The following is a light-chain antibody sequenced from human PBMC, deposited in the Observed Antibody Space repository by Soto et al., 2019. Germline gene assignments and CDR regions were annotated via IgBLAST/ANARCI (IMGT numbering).Light chain of an antibody. J-gene: IGKJ1*01. CDR2: DAS. CDR3: QQYDSYPWT. Sequence: DIQMTQSPSTLSASAGDTVTITCRASQSISTFLAWYQQKPGKAPKLLIFDASSLKSGVPSRFSGSGSGTEFTLTISSLQPDDFATYYCQQYDSYPWTFGQGTKVDI. V-gene: IGKV1-5*01. CDR1: QSISTF.